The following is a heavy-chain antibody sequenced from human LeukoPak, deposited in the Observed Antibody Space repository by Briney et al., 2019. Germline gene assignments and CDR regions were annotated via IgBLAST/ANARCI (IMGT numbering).Heavy chain of an antibody. Sequence: PSQTLSLTCSVSGGSISSGSFYWNWIRQPAGKGLEWIGRIYTSGSTNYNPSLKSRLTISVDTSKNQFSLKLSSVTAADTAVYYCARGGYYGSGNDFRFDPWGQGTLVTVSS. D-gene: IGHD3-10*01. CDR2: IYTSGST. V-gene: IGHV4-61*02. CDR3: ARGGYYGSGNDFRFDP. CDR1: GGSISSGSFY. J-gene: IGHJ5*02.